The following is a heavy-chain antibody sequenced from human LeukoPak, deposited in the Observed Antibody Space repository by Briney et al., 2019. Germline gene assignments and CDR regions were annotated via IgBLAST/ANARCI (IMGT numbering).Heavy chain of an antibody. CDR3: AKGGGYNYDYFDY. D-gene: IGHD5-24*01. Sequence: GGSLRLSCAASGFTFSSYEMNWVRQAPGKGLEWVSGISWNSGSIGYADSVKGRFTISRDNAKNSLYLQMNSLRAEDTALYYCAKGGGYNYDYFDYWGQGTLVTVSS. V-gene: IGHV3-9*01. J-gene: IGHJ4*02. CDR1: GFTFSSYE. CDR2: ISWNSGSI.